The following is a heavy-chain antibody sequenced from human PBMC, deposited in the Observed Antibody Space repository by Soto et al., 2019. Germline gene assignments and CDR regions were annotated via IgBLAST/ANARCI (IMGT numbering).Heavy chain of an antibody. CDR1: GYTFTSQY. CDR2: INPRDDTK. CDR3: ARAADRHCSSTSCYSDY. D-gene: IGHD2-2*01. J-gene: IGHJ4*02. V-gene: IGHV1-46*03. Sequence: EASVKVSCKASGYTFTSQYMHWVRQAPGEGLEWMGIINPRDDTKAYTQKFQGRVTMTRDTSTGTFYMELRSLRSEDTAMYYCARAADRHCSSTSCYSDYWGQGTLVTVSS.